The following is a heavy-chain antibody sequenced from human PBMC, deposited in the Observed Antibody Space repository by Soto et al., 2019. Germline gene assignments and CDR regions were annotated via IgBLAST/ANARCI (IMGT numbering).Heavy chain of an antibody. Sequence: PSETLSLTCTVSGVFINSGDNFWSWIRQPPGKGLEWMGYIYYTGSTYYNPSLNRRITMSVDMSKNQFSLKLTSVTAADAALYYCAREFCDSSDYTTNWFDPWGKGTLVTVSS. J-gene: IGHJ5*02. V-gene: IGHV4-30-4*02. D-gene: IGHD3-22*01. CDR1: GVFINSGDNF. CDR2: IYYTGST. CDR3: AREFCDSSDYTTNWFDP.